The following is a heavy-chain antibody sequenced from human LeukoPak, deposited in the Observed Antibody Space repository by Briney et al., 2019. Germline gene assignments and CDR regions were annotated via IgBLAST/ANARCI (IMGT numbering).Heavy chain of an antibody. CDR1: GYTFTGYY. Sequence: ASVKVSCKASGYTFTGYYMHWVRQAPGQGLEWMGWINPNSGGTNYAQEFQGRVTMTRDTSISTAYMELSRLRSDDTAVYYCARISSSYIDAFDIWGQGTMVTVSS. CDR2: INPNSGGT. J-gene: IGHJ3*02. D-gene: IGHD6-6*01. CDR3: ARISSSYIDAFDI. V-gene: IGHV1-2*02.